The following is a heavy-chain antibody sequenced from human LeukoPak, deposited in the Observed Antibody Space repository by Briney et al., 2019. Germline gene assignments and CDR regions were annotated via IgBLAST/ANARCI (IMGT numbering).Heavy chain of an antibody. Sequence: GGSLRLSCAASGFVFSNYAIHWVRQAPGKGLEWVAVISYDGRNKYYADSVKGRFTISRDNAKNSLYLQMNSLRAEDTAVYYCAREEEYSSSYWGQGTLVTVSS. J-gene: IGHJ4*02. CDR3: AREEEYSSSY. CDR2: ISYDGRNK. CDR1: GFVFSNYA. V-gene: IGHV3-30*03. D-gene: IGHD6-6*01.